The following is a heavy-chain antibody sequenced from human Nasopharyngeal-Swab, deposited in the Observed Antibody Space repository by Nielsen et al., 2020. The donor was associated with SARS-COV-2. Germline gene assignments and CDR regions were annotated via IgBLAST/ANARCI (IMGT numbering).Heavy chain of an antibody. Sequence: SETLSLTCTVSGGSISSYYWSWIRQPPGKGLEWIGYIYYSGSTNYNPSLKSRVTISVDTSKNQFSRKLSSVTAADTAVYYCARHANYDYVWGSYRPHDAFDIWGQGTMVTVSS. D-gene: IGHD3-16*02. V-gene: IGHV4-59*08. CDR2: IYYSGST. J-gene: IGHJ3*02. CDR1: GGSISSYY. CDR3: ARHANYDYVWGSYRPHDAFDI.